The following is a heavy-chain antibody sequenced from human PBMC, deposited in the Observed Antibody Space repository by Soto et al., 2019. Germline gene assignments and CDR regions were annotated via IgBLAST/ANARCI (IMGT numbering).Heavy chain of an antibody. Sequence: GAALKISWNTSGYKFAVYWIGWVRQIPGKGLEWLGIIFPGDSDTKYSPSSQGQLIISADKSIRTAYLQRSSLKASDTATYPCARQTGMDVSGHGTTVTV. D-gene: IGHD1-1*01. V-gene: IGHV5-51*01. CDR3: ARQTGMDV. CDR1: GYKFAVYW. CDR2: IFPGDSDT. J-gene: IGHJ6*01.